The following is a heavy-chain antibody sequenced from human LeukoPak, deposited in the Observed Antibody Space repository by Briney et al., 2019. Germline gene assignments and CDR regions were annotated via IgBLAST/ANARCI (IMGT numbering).Heavy chain of an antibody. CDR1: GGSVTSGSYY. Sequence: SETLSLTCTVSGGSVTSGSYYWSWIRQPPGKGLEWIGYIYYIGSTNYNPSLKSRVTISVDTSKNQFSLKLSSVTAADTAVYYCARGREYSSSWYALGYWGQGTLVTVSS. CDR2: IYYIGST. J-gene: IGHJ4*02. CDR3: ARGREYSSSWYALGY. D-gene: IGHD6-13*01. V-gene: IGHV4-61*01.